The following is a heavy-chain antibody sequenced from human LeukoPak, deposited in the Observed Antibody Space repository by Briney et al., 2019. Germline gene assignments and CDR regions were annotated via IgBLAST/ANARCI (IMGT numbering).Heavy chain of an antibody. J-gene: IGHJ4*02. Sequence: SETLSLTCTVSDDSIKSHFWTWNRQPPGKGLEWIGYVYYSGSGSSNPSLKSRLTMSVDTSKSQFYLNLNSVTTADTAMYYCARGSRRHYDGSGYYFGEFDYWGQGILVTVSS. D-gene: IGHD3-22*01. V-gene: IGHV4-59*11. CDR3: ARGSRRHYDGSGYYFGEFDY. CDR1: DDSIKSHF. CDR2: VYYSGSG.